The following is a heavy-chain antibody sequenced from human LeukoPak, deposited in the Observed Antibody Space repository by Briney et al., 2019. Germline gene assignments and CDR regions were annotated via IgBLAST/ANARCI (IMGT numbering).Heavy chain of an antibody. V-gene: IGHV4-4*02. CDR3: ARVDGSCSGGSCPSGNWFDP. CDR2: IYHSGST. J-gene: IGHJ5*02. CDR1: GGSISSSNW. D-gene: IGHD2-15*01. Sequence: SETLSLTCAVSGGSISSSNWWSWVRQPPGKGLEWIGSIYHSGSTYYNPSLKSRVTISVDTSKNQFSLKLSSVTAADTAVYYCARVDGSCSGGSCPSGNWFDPWGQGTLVTVSS.